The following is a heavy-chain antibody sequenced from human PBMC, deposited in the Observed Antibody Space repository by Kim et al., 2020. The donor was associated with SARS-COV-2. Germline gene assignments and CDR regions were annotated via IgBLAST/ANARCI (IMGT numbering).Heavy chain of an antibody. J-gene: IGHJ4*01. CDR2: CFRSGST. V-gene: IGHV4-59*13. D-gene: IGHD4-4*01. CDR1: GAPISSYY. Sequence: SETLSLTCTVSGAPISSYYWVWVWQPPGKGMEWVATCFRSGSTSSNPSLKSRVTITADTSNHQYSLQLSSVTAADTAVDYCASWDYSANVRLVHWSHGT. CDR3: ASWDYSANVRLVH.